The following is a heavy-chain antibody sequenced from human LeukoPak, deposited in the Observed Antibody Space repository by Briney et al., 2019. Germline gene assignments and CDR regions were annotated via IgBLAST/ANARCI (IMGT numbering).Heavy chain of an antibody. V-gene: IGHV4-34*01. CDR2: INHSGST. D-gene: IGHD3-3*01. CDR1: GGSXSGYY. J-gene: IGHJ4*02. Sequence: EXXSLTXXVYGGSXSGYYWSWIRQPPGKGLEWIGEINHSGSTNYNPSLKSRVTISVDTSKNQFSLKLSSVTAADTAVYYCARARGYMYYDFWSGYSYFDYWGQGTLVTVSS. CDR3: ARARGYMYYDFWSGYSYFDY.